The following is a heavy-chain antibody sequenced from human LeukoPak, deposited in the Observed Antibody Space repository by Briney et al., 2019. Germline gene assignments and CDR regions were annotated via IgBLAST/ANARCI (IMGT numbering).Heavy chain of an antibody. CDR1: GGSISSYY. Sequence: SETLSLTCTVPGGSISSYYRSWIRQPPGKGLERIGGIYSSGSTNYNPSLKSRVTISVATSKNQFSLKLTSVTAADTAVYFCAREGPGRFGAPGPNVYSIDYWGQGALVTVSS. CDR3: AREGPGRFGAPGPNVYSIDY. CDR2: IYSSGST. D-gene: IGHD3-10*01. J-gene: IGHJ4*02. V-gene: IGHV4-59*01.